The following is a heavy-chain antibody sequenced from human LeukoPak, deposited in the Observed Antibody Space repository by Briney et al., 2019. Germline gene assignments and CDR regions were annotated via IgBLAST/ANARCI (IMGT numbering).Heavy chain of an antibody. V-gene: IGHV4-34*01. CDR2: INHSGST. J-gene: IGHJ4*02. CDR3: ARSEPYRGTQVCYFDY. D-gene: IGHD1-14*01. Sequence: SETLSLTCAVYGGSFSGYYWSWIRQPPGKGLEWVGEINHSGSTNYHPSLKSRVTISVDTSKNQFSLKLSSVTAADTAVYYCARSEPYRGTQVCYFDYWGQGTLVTVSS. CDR1: GGSFSGYY.